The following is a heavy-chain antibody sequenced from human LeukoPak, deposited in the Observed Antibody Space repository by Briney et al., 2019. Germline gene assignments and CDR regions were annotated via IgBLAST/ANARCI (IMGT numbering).Heavy chain of an antibody. CDR2: IYYSGST. CDR3: ARQTPYYGGAFDI. J-gene: IGHJ3*02. CDR1: GGSISSSSYY. D-gene: IGHD2/OR15-2a*01. Sequence: PSETLSLTCTVSGGSISSSSYYWGWIRQPPGKGLEWIGSIYYSGSTYYNPSLKSRVTISVDTSKSQFSLKLSSVTAADTAVYYCARQTPYYGGAFDIWGQGTMVTVSS. V-gene: IGHV4-39*01.